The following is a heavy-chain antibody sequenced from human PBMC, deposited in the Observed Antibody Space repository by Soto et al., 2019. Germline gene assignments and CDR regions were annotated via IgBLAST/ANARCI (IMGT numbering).Heavy chain of an antibody. CDR1: GGTVSSGSFY. J-gene: IGHJ4*02. Sequence: SVTLSLTCTVSGGTVSSGSFYWSWIRQPPGKGLEWIGYIYYTGSTNYNPSLKSRVTISVDTSQNQFSLKLISVTPPDTAVYYCAGELNYDREYFDYWGQGTLVAAST. V-gene: IGHV4-61*01. D-gene: IGHD3-22*01. CDR3: AGELNYDREYFDY. CDR2: IYYTGST.